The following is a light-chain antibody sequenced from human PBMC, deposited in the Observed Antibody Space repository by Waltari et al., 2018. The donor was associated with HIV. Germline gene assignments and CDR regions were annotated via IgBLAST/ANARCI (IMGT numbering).Light chain of an antibody. J-gene: IGLJ1*01. V-gene: IGLV1-44*01. CDR3: TAWDDSLKGYV. CDR1: SSNIGSNT. CDR2: RND. Sequence: QSVLTQPPSASGTPGQRITISCSGSSSNIGSNTVNWYQQLPGTAPKLLIYRNDQRPSGVRDRFSGSRSGTSASLAMSGLQSQDEADYCCTAWDDSLKGYVFGPGTKVTVL.